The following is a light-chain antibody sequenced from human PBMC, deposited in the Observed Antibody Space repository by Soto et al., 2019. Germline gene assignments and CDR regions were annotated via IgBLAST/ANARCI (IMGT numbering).Light chain of an antibody. Sequence: QSVLTQPPSVSGSPGQRVTISRTGTSSNIGAGFDVHWYQQLPGTAPKLLISGNFNRPSGVPDRFSCSKSGTSASLAITGLQAEDEAEYYCSSYTSSSTYVFGTGTKVTVL. J-gene: IGLJ1*01. CDR3: SSYTSSSTYV. CDR1: SSNIGAGFD. CDR2: GNF. V-gene: IGLV1-40*01.